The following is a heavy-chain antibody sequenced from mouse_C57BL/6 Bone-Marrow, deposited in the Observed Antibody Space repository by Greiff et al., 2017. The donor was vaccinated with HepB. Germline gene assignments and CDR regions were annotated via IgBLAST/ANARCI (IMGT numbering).Heavy chain of an antibody. D-gene: IGHD1-1*01. CDR1: GFSLTSYA. V-gene: IGHV2-9-1*01. CDR2: IWTGGGT. J-gene: IGHJ3*01. CDR3: ARDYYGSSPFAY. Sequence: QVQLQQSGPGLVAPSQSLSITCTVSGFSLTSYAISWVRQPPGKGLEWLGVIWTGGGTNYNSALKSRLSISKDNSKSQVFLKMNSLQTEDTARYYCARDYYGSSPFAYWGQGTLVTVSA.